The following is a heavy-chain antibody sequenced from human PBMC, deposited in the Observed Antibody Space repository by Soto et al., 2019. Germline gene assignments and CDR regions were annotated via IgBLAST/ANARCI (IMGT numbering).Heavy chain of an antibody. CDR3: AHRVLRAVFGLVTTTAIYFDF. V-gene: IGHV2-5*02. J-gene: IGHJ4*02. Sequence: QITLNESGPTVVKPTETLTLTCTFSGFSLTTSGVGVGWVRQSPGKAPEWLAFIYWDDDKRYSTSLKSRLTITKDTSKTQVVLTMAHVDPADPATYYCAHRVLRAVFGLVTTTAIYFDFWGQGTPVVVSS. CDR2: IYWDDDK. D-gene: IGHD3-3*01. CDR1: GFSLTTSGVG.